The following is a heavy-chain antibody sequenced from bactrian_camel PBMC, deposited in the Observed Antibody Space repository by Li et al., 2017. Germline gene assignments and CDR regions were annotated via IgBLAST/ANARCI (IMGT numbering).Heavy chain of an antibody. Sequence: VQLVESGGGSVQAGGSLRLSCSVSGYIISDPCMGWFRQAPGKERETVAAKYTALGISYYADSAKGRFTISQDNAKSTVYLQMTSLKPEDTAMYYCAAGQGVGWCLDVIRVGAEADFDYWGHGTQVTVS. CDR1: GYIISDPC. CDR3: AAGQGVGWCLDVIRVGAEADFDY. CDR2: KYTALGIS. V-gene: IGHV3S54*01. D-gene: IGHD5*01. J-gene: IGHJ6*01.